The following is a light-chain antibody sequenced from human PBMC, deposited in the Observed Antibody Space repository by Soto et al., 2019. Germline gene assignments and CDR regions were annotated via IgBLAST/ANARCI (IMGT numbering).Light chain of an antibody. Sequence: QSALTQPPSASGSPGQSVTITCSGTRSDVGEENYVSWYQQHPGKVPKLILYEVSKRPSGVPDRFSGSRSGNTASLTVSGLQAEDEADYYRSSFAGSPVVFGGGTKLTVL. CDR3: SSFAGSPVV. V-gene: IGLV2-8*01. CDR2: EVS. CDR1: RSDVGEENY. J-gene: IGLJ2*01.